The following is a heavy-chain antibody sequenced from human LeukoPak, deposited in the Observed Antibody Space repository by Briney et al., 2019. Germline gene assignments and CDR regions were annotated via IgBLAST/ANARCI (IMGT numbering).Heavy chain of an antibody. D-gene: IGHD3-22*01. CDR3: AGELLRTYFDY. J-gene: IGHJ4*02. CDR1: GFTVSSNY. CDR2: IYSGGST. Sequence: GGSLRLSCAASGFTVSSNYMSWVRQAPGKGLEWVSVIYSGGSTYYADSVKGRFTISRDNSKNTLYLQMNSLRAEDTAVYYCAGELLRTYFDYWGQGTLVTVSS. V-gene: IGHV3-66*01.